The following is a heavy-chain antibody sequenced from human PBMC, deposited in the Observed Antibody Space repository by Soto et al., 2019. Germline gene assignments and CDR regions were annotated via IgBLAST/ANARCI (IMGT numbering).Heavy chain of an antibody. Sequence: QVQLVQSGAEVKKPGASVKVSCKASGYTFTSYGISWVRQAPGQGLEWMGWISAYTGNTNYAQKLQGRVTMTTDTSTSTAYMALRSLRSDDTAVYYCARTAETIRFPYNWFDPWGQGTLVTVSS. CDR2: ISAYTGNT. D-gene: IGHD3-3*01. J-gene: IGHJ5*02. CDR1: GYTFTSYG. CDR3: ARTAETIRFPYNWFDP. V-gene: IGHV1-18*04.